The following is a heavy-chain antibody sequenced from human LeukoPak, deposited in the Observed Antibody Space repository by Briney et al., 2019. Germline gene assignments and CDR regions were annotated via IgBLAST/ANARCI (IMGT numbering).Heavy chain of an antibody. CDR1: GYAFTSDG. J-gene: IGHJ4*02. V-gene: IGHV1-18*01. Sequence: ATVNVSCTASGYAFTSDGISWVRQAPGQGLEWMGWISAYNGNTNYAQKLQGRVTMTTDTSTSTAYMELRSLRSDDTAVYYCAIIYGDYTAGFDYWGQGTLVTVSS. CDR2: ISAYNGNT. D-gene: IGHD4-17*01. CDR3: AIIYGDYTAGFDY.